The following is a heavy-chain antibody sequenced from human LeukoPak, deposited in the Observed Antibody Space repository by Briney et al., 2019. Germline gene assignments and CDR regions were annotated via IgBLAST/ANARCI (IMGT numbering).Heavy chain of an antibody. CDR3: ATPRGIVVVVAAPSFDY. D-gene: IGHD2-15*01. CDR2: ISDNGDST. V-gene: IGHV3-23*01. CDR1: GFTFSNYA. Sequence: GGSLRLSCAASGFTFSNYAMSWVRQAPGKGLEWVSSISDNGDSTYYADSVKGRFTISRDNSKNTLYLQMNSLRAEDTAVYYCATPRGIVVVVAAPSFDYWGQGTLVTVSS. J-gene: IGHJ4*02.